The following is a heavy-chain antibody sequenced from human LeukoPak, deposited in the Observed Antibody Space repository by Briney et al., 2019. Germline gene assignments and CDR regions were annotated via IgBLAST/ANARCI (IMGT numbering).Heavy chain of an antibody. D-gene: IGHD1-14*01. CDR3: ARDRGNQRGYYYYYMDV. Sequence: GGSLRLSCAASGFTFSSYSMNWVRQAPGKGLEWVSYISSSGSTICYADSVKGRFTISRDNAKNSLYLQMNSLRAEDTAVYYCARDRGNQRGYYYYYMDVWGKGTTVTVSS. J-gene: IGHJ6*03. V-gene: IGHV3-48*04. CDR1: GFTFSSYS. CDR2: ISSSGSTI.